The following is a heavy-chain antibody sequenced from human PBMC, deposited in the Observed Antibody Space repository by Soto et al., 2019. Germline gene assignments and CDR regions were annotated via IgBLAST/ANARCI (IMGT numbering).Heavy chain of an antibody. D-gene: IGHD1-26*01. CDR1: GYSFTSYD. CDR2: MNPNSGDT. Sequence: GASVKVSCKASGYSFTSYDINWVRQATGQGLEWMGWMNPNSGDTGYAQKFQGRVTMTRNTSISTAYTELSRLRSDDTAVYYCAREAIVAGATTGMDVWGQGTTVTVSS. V-gene: IGHV1-8*01. J-gene: IGHJ6*02. CDR3: AREAIVAGATTGMDV.